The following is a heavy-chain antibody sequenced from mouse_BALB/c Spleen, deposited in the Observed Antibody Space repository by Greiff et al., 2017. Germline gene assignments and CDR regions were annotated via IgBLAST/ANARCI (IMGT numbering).Heavy chain of an antibody. CDR1: GYSITSGYY. V-gene: IGHV3-6*02. CDR2: ISYDGSN. Sequence: EVQLVESGPGLVKPSQSLSLTCSVTGYSITSGYYWNWIRQFPGNKLEWMGYISYDGSNNYNPSLKNRISITRDTSKNQFFLKLNSVTTEDTATYYCAREDYYYGSSLDYWGQGTTLTVSS. J-gene: IGHJ2*01. D-gene: IGHD1-1*01. CDR3: AREDYYYGSSLDY.